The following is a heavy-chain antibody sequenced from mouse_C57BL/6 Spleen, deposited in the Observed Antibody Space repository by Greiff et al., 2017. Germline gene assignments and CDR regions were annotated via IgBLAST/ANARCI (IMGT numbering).Heavy chain of an antibody. CDR1: GFTFSSYA. CDR3: ARDGDSSGYGFAY. J-gene: IGHJ3*01. V-gene: IGHV5-4*01. D-gene: IGHD3-2*02. CDR2: ISDGGSYT. Sequence: EVKLVESGGGLVKPGGSLKLSCAASGFTFSSYAMSWVRQTPEKRLEWVATISDGGSYTYYPDNVKGRFTISRDNAKNNLYLQMSHLKSEDTAMYYCARDGDSSGYGFAYWGQGTLVTVSA.